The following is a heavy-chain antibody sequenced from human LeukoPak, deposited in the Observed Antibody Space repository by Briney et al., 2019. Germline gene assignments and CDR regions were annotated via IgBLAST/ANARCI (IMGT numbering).Heavy chain of an antibody. Sequence: GGSLRLSCAASGFTVSTNYMSWVRQAPGKGLEWVSVIYTGGTTYYADSVKDRFTFSRDNSKNTLYLQMNSLRAEDTAIYYCARDLYGTRAFDIWGQGTMVTVYS. D-gene: IGHD4-17*01. CDR3: ARDLYGTRAFDI. CDR1: GFTVSTNY. V-gene: IGHV3-66*01. J-gene: IGHJ3*02. CDR2: IYTGGTT.